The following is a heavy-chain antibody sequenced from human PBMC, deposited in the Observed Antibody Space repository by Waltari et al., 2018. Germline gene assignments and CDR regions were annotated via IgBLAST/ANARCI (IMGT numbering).Heavy chain of an antibody. CDR3: ARDPRTLYNAVATDY. CDR2: ISSSSSYI. Sequence: EVQLVESGGGLVKPGGSLRLSCAASGFTVSSDSMNWVRQAPGKGLEWVSSISSSSSYIYYADSVKGRFTISRDNAKNSLYLQMNSLRAEDTAVYYCARDPRTLYNAVATDYWGQGTLVTVSS. V-gene: IGHV3-21*01. D-gene: IGHD6-19*01. J-gene: IGHJ4*02. CDR1: GFTVSSDS.